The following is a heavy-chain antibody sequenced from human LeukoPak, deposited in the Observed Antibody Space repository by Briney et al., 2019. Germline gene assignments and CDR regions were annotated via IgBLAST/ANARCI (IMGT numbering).Heavy chain of an antibody. V-gene: IGHV3-21*04. J-gene: IGHJ4*02. D-gene: IGHD3-10*01. CDR1: GFTFSSYS. CDR2: ISTSSIYI. CDR3: ARAKPKNMVRGLIMRRESRYYFDY. Sequence: TGGSLRLSCAASGFTFSSYSMNWVRQAPGKGLEWVSSISTSSIYIYYADSMKGRFTISRDNSKSTLYIQMNSLRAEDTAVYYCARAKPKNMVRGLIMRRESRYYFDYWGQGTLVTVSS.